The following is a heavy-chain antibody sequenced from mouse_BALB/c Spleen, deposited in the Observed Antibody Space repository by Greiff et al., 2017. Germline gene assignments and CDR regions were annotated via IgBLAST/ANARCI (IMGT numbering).Heavy chain of an antibody. Sequence: EVQLQQSGPDLVKPSQSLSLTCTVTGYSITSGYIRHLIRQSPGNILEWMCYIHYSGSTNYNPSLKSRISITRDTSKNQFCLQLNSVNTEDTATDYCARGGGYEEFAYWGQGTLVTGSA. CDR1: GYSITSGYI. V-gene: IGHV3-1*02. CDR2: IHYSGST. CDR3: ARGGGYEEFAY. J-gene: IGHJ3*01. D-gene: IGHD2-14*01.